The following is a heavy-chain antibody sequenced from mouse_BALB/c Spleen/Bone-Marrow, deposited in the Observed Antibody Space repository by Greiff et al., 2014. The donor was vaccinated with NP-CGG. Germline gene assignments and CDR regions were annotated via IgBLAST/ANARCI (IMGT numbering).Heavy chain of an antibody. Sequence: DVKLQESGAELVKPGASVELSCTASGFNIKDTYMHWVKQRPEQGLEWIGRIDPANGNTKYDPKFQGKATITADTSSNTAYLQLSSLTSEDTAVYYCATYYYGSSWGFAHWGQGTPVTVSA. CDR1: GFNIKDTY. D-gene: IGHD1-1*01. CDR3: ATYYYGSSWGFAH. CDR2: IDPANGNT. J-gene: IGHJ3*01. V-gene: IGHV14-3*02.